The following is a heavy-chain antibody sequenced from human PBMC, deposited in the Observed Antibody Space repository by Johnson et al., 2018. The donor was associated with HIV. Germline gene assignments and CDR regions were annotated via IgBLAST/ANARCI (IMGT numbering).Heavy chain of an antibody. CDR2: INWNGGST. CDR1: GFTFDDYG. D-gene: IGHD2-2*01. V-gene: IGHV3-20*04. J-gene: IGHJ3*02. CDR3: ARWVGEIVVVPAAADAFDI. Sequence: VQLVESGGGVVRPGGSLRLSCAASGFTFDDYGMSWVRQAPGKGLEWVSGINWNGGSTGYADSVKGRFTISRDNAKNSLYLQMNSLRAEDTALYYCARWVGEIVVVPAAADAFDIWGQGTMVTVSS.